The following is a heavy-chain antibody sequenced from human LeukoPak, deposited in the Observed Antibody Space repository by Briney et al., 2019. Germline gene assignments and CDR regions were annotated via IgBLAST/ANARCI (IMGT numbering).Heavy chain of an antibody. CDR3: ARGRGSSWYQYFDY. Sequence: SETLSLTCTVSGGSISSYYWSWIRQPAGKGLEWIGRIYTSGSTNYNPSLKSRVTMSVDTSKNQFSLKLSSVTAADTAVYYCARGRGSSWYQYFDYWGQGTLVTVSS. J-gene: IGHJ4*02. CDR2: IYTSGST. CDR1: GGSISSYY. D-gene: IGHD6-13*01. V-gene: IGHV4-4*07.